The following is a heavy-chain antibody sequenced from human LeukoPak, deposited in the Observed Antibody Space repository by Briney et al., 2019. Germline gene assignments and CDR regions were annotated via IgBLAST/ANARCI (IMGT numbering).Heavy chain of an antibody. V-gene: IGHV4-34*01. CDR2: IXHSGST. D-gene: IGHD5-18*01. CDR3: ARGIQLWLQPLFYYYYGMDV. CDR1: GXXXXYY. J-gene: IGHJ6*02. Sequence: GXXXXYYXXWIRQPPGKGLEWXXEIXHSGSTNYNPSLKSRVTISVDTSKNQFSLKLSSVTAADTAVYYCARGIQLWLQPLFYYYYGMDVWGQGTTVTVSS.